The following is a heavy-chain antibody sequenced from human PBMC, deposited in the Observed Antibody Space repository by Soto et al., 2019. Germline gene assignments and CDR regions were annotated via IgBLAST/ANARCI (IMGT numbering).Heavy chain of an antibody. CDR2: ISSSSTYI. CDR3: ARDGDDFCKTYYYYGMDV. V-gene: IGHV3-21*01. J-gene: IGHJ6*02. Sequence: PGGALRLSCDASGFTLSTYTMSSFRQAPLTLLTRVSSISSSSTYIYYADSVEGRFTISRDNAKNSLYLQMNSLRAEDTAVYYCARDGDDFCKTYYYYGMDVWGQATTVTASS. CDR1: GFTLSTYT. D-gene: IGHD3-3*01.